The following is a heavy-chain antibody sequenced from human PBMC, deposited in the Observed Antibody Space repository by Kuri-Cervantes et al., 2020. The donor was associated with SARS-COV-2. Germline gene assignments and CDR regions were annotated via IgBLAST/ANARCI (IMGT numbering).Heavy chain of an antibody. V-gene: IGHV3-30*18. CDR2: ISSDGSKK. D-gene: IGHD3-3*01. Sequence: GESLKISCAASGFSFSSYGMSWVRQAPGKGPEWVAIISSDGSKKYFANSVKGRFTISRDNPRNTLFLQLNGLRPEDTAVYYCAKDQGRFLGCSHIGDFDHWGHGTLVTVSS. J-gene: IGHJ4*01. CDR1: GFSFSSYG. CDR3: AKDQGRFLGCSHIGDFDH.